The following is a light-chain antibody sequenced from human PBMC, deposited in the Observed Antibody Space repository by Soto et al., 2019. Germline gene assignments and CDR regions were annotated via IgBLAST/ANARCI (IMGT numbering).Light chain of an antibody. CDR3: SSYTSSSTLYV. J-gene: IGLJ1*01. Sequence: QSVLTRPASVSVSPGQSITMSCTGTSSDVGGYNYVSWYQQHPGKAPKLMIYEVSNRPSGVSNRFSGSKSGNTASLTISGLQAEDEADYYCSSYTSSSTLYVFGTGTKVTVL. CDR2: EVS. CDR1: SSDVGGYNY. V-gene: IGLV2-14*01.